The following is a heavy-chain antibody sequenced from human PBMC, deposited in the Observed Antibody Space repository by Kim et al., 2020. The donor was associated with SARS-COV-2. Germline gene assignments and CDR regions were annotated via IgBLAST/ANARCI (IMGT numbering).Heavy chain of an antibody. V-gene: IGHV4-59*13. CDR2: IYYSGST. D-gene: IGHD2-15*01. CDR1: GGSISSYY. J-gene: IGHJ4*02. CDR3: ARDVGYCSGGSCYSGGLDY. Sequence: SETLSLTCTVSGGSISSYYWSWIRQPPGKGLEWIGYIYYSGSTNYNPSLKSRVTISVDTSKNQFSLKLSSVTAADTAVYYCARDVGYCSGGSCYSGGLDYWGQGTLVTVSS.